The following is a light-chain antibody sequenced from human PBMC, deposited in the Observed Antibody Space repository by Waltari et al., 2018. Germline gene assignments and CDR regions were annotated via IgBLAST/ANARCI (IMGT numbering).Light chain of an antibody. CDR1: RSTIGNNY. CDR2: ENT. CDR3: GTWDSSLSGAV. Sequence: QSVLTQPPSVSAAPGQRVTISSSGGRSTIGNNYVAWSRQFPGTAPKLLIYENTERPSGIPGRFSGSKSGTSATLDITGLQAGDEADYYCGTWDSSLSGAVFGGGTHLTVL. V-gene: IGLV1-51*02. J-gene: IGLJ7*01.